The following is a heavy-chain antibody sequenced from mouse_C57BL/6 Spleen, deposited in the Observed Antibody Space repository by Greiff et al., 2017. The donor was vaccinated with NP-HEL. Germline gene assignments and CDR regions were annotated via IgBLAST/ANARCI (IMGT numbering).Heavy chain of an antibody. CDR3: ARPYYGSSWNAMDY. J-gene: IGHJ4*01. CDR1: GFTFSDYG. V-gene: IGHV5-17*01. CDR2: ISSGSSTI. Sequence: VQLVESGGGLVKPGGSLKLSCAASGFTFSDYGMHWVRQAPEKGLEWVAYISSGSSTIYYADTVKGRFTISRDNAKNTLFLQMTSLRSEDTAMYYCARPYYGSSWNAMDYWGQGTSVTVSS. D-gene: IGHD1-1*01.